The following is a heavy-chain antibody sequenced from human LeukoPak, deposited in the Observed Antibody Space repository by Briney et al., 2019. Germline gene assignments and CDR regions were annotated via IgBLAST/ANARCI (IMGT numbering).Heavy chain of an antibody. V-gene: IGHV4-59*08. J-gene: IGHJ6*02. Sequence: SETLSLTCTVSGGSIDSYYWSWIRQPPGKGLEWIGYIYYSGSTNYNPSLKSRVTISVDTSKNQFSLKLSSVTAADTAVYYCARHRGADYGMDVWGQGTTVTVSS. CDR1: GGSIDSYY. D-gene: IGHD3-10*01. CDR2: IYYSGST. CDR3: ARHRGADYGMDV.